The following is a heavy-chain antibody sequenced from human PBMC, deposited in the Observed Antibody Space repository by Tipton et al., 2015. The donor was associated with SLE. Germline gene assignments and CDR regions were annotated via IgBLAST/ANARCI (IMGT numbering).Heavy chain of an antibody. CDR1: GGSFSGYY. D-gene: IGHD1-26*01. CDR2: INHSGST. J-gene: IGHJ4*02. CDR3: AVRRVGATSVGKSPFDH. Sequence: TLSLTCAVYGGSFSGYYWSWIRQPPGKGLEWIGEINHSGSTNYNPSLKSRVTISVDTSKNQFSLKLSSVTAADTAVYYCAVRRVGATSVGKSPFDHWGQGTLVTVSS. V-gene: IGHV4-34*01.